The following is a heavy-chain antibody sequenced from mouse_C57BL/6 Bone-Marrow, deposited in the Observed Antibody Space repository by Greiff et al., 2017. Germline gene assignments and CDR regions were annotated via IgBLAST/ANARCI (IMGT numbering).Heavy chain of an antibody. CDR3: ARYNLDYDYDWFAY. Sequence: QVQLKQPGAELVKPGASVKLSCKASGYTFTSYWMHWVKQRPGQGLEWIGMIHPNSGSTNYNEKFKSKATLTVDKSSSTAYMQLSSLTSEDSAVYDCARYNLDYDYDWFAYWGQGTLVTVSA. CDR1: GYTFTSYW. V-gene: IGHV1-64*01. D-gene: IGHD2-4*01. J-gene: IGHJ3*01. CDR2: IHPNSGST.